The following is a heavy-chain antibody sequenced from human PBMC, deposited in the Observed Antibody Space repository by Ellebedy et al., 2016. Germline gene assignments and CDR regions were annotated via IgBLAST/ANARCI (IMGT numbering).Heavy chain of an antibody. CDR1: GFTFNNHA. CDR3: AKDIGGFLGFDS. J-gene: IGHJ4*02. Sequence: GESLKISCAASGFTFNNHAMSWVRQAPGKGLEWVSSISGSAVSTYYTDSVKGRFTISKDESNMVYLQMNSLRVEDTAMYYCAKDIGGFLGFDSWGQGTVVAVSS. V-gene: IGHV3-23*01. CDR2: ISGSAVST. D-gene: IGHD2-15*01.